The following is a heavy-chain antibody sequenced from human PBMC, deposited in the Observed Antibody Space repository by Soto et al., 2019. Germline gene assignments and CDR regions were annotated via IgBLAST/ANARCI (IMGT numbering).Heavy chain of an antibody. CDR3: ARGGGSSETDYYYYYYMDV. J-gene: IGHJ6*03. D-gene: IGHD2-15*01. CDR2: IRSSRSTI. V-gene: IGHV3-48*01. Sequence: GGSLRLSCAVPGSIFHGYGMHWVRQAPGKGLEWVSFIRSSRSTIEYADSVKGRFTISRDNAKNSLYLQMNSLRAEDTAVYYCARGGGSSETDYYYYYYMDVWGKGTTVTVSS. CDR1: GSIFHGYG.